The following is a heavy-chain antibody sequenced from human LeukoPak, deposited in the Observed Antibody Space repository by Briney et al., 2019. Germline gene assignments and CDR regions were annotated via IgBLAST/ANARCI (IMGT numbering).Heavy chain of an antibody. V-gene: IGHV4-34*01. D-gene: IGHD5-24*01. CDR1: GGSFSGYY. CDR2: INHSGST. Sequence: SETLSLTCAVYGGSFSGYYWSWIRQPPGKGLEWIGEINHSGSTNYNPSLKSRVTISVDTSKNQFSLKLSSVTAADTAVYYCARGGMTTIPADLNWFDPWGQGTLVTVSS. J-gene: IGHJ5*02. CDR3: ARGGMTTIPADLNWFDP.